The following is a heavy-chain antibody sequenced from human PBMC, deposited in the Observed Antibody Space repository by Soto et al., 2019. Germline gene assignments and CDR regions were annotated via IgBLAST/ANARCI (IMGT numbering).Heavy chain of an antibody. J-gene: IGHJ3*02. V-gene: IGHV1-69*13. Sequence: VKVSCKASGGTFIRYAISWVRQAPGQGLEWMGGIIPSFCTANYAQKFQGRVTITADESTSTAYMELSSLRSEDTAVYYCARNPRSGPAFDIWGQGTMVTVSS. CDR2: IIPSFCTA. CDR3: ARNPRSGPAFDI. CDR1: GGTFIRYA.